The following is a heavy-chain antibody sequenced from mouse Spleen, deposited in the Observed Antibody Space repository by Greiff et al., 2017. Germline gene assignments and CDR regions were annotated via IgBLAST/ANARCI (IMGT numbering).Heavy chain of an antibody. Sequence: VQLKESGAELVKPGASVKLSCTASGFNIKDTYMHWVKQRPEQGLEWIGRIDPANGNTKYDPKFQGKATITADTSSNTAYLQLSSLTSEDTAVYYCARLRRYYAMDYWGQGTSVTVSS. V-gene: IGHV14-3*02. D-gene: IGHD1-2*01. CDR3: ARLRRYYAMDY. CDR2: IDPANGNT. CDR1: GFNIKDTY. J-gene: IGHJ4*01.